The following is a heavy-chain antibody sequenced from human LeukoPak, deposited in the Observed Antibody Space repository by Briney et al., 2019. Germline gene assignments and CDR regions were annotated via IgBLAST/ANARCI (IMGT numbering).Heavy chain of an antibody. CDR3: ARHDYLVAGFY. Sequence: PSETLSPTCTVSGGSISSYYWSWIRQPPGKGLEWIGYIYYSGSTNYNPSLKSRVTISVDTSKNQFSLKLSSVTAADTAVYYCARHDYLVAGFYWGQGTLVTVSS. J-gene: IGHJ4*02. D-gene: IGHD6-19*01. CDR1: GGSISSYY. CDR2: IYYSGST. V-gene: IGHV4-59*08.